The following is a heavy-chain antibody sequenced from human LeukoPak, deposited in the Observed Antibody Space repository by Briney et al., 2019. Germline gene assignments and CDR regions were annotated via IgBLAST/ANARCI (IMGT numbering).Heavy chain of an antibody. D-gene: IGHD6-19*01. V-gene: IGHV3-49*04. CDR1: GFTFGDYA. CDR2: IRSKAYGGTT. CDR3: TRDHDSSGWLAY. Sequence: GGSLRLSCTASGFTFGDYAMSWVRQAPGKGLEWVGFIRSKAYGGTTEYAASVKGRLTISSDDSKSIAYLQMNSLKTEDTAVYYCTRDHDSSGWLAYWGQGTLVTVSS. J-gene: IGHJ4*02.